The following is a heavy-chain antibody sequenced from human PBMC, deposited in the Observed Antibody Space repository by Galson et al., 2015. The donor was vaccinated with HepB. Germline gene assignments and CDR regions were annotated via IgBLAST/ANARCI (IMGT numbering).Heavy chain of an antibody. Sequence: SLRLSCAASGFTFSSYGMHWVRQAPGKGLEWVAIVWYDGSRKYYGDSVKGRITISRDNSKNTVYLQINNLRVEDTAVYYCARGGLAAAAIDYWGQGTRVTVSA. J-gene: IGHJ4*02. CDR1: GFTFSSYG. CDR2: VWYDGSRK. D-gene: IGHD6-13*01. CDR3: ARGGLAAAAIDY. V-gene: IGHV3-33*01.